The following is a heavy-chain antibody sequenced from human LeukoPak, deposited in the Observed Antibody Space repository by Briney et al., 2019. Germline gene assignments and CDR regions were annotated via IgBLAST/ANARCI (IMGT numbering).Heavy chain of an antibody. V-gene: IGHV3-30*18. Sequence: GGSLRLSCAASGFTFSSYGMHWVRQAPGKGLEWLAVISHDGSKKYHADSVMGRFTITRDDSTDTLYLQMNSLGAEDTAVYYCAKEGALGFCSSTTCSFGAFDIWGQGTKVTVSS. CDR3: AKEGALGFCSSTTCSFGAFDI. CDR2: ISHDGSKK. D-gene: IGHD2-2*01. CDR1: GFTFSSYG. J-gene: IGHJ3*02.